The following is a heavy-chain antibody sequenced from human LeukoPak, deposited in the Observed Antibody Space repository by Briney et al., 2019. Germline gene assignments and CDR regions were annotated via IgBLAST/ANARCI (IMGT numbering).Heavy chain of an antibody. CDR3: ARGITGTAYDAFDI. V-gene: IGHV3-30*04. CDR1: GFTFSSHA. D-gene: IGHD1-20*01. J-gene: IGHJ3*02. Sequence: GGSLRLSCAASGFTFSSHAMHWVRQAPGKGLEWVAVISYDGSNKYYADSVKGRFTISRDNSKNTLYLQMNSLRAEDTAVYYCARGITGTAYDAFDIWGQGTMVTVSS. CDR2: ISYDGSNK.